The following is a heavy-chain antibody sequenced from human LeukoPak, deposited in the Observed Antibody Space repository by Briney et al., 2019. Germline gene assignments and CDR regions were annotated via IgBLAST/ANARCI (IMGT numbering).Heavy chain of an antibody. D-gene: IGHD3-10*01. CDR1: GGSVSSGTYY. J-gene: IGHJ5*02. CDR2: IHYSGST. Sequence: SETLSLTCTVSGGSVSSGTYYWYWIRQPPGKGLEWIGYIHYSGSTNYNPSIKTRVTISVDTSKNQFSLKLSSVTAADTAVYYCARIFGSGPGEYTWFDPWGQGTLVTVSS. V-gene: IGHV4-61*01. CDR3: ARIFGSGPGEYTWFDP.